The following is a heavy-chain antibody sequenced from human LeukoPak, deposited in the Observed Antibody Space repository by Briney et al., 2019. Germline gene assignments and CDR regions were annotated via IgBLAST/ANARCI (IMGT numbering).Heavy chain of an antibody. Sequence: GGSLRLSCAASGFTFSSYAMSWVRQAPGKGLEWVSAISGSGGSTYYADSVKGRFTISRDNSKNTLYLQMNSLRAEDTAVYYCAKDLRGYYGSGSYRGYWGQGTLLTVSS. J-gene: IGHJ4*02. D-gene: IGHD3-10*01. CDR1: GFTFSSYA. CDR3: AKDLRGYYGSGSYRGY. CDR2: ISGSGGST. V-gene: IGHV3-23*01.